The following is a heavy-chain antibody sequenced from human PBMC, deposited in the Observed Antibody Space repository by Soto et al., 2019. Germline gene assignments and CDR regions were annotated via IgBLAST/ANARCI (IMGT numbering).Heavy chain of an antibody. J-gene: IGHJ6*02. CDR2: IIPIFGTA. V-gene: IGHV1-69*12. Sequence: QVQLVQSGAEVKKPGSSVKVSCKASGGTFSSYAISWVRQAPGQGLEWMGGIIPIFGTANYAQKFQGRVTITADESTSTAYMELSSLRSDDTAVYYCASHMTTVNLDVSDVWGQGTTVTVSS. CDR3: ASHMTTVNLDVSDV. D-gene: IGHD4-4*01. CDR1: GGTFSSYA.